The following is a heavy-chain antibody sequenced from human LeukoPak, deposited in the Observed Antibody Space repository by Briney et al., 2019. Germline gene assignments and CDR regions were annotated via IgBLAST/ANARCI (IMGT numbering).Heavy chain of an antibody. V-gene: IGHV1-3*03. CDR3: ARDTGYYGSGRGYFDY. J-gene: IGHJ4*02. CDR1: GYTFTSYA. Sequence: ASVKVSCKAPGYTFTSYAMHWVRQAPGQRLEWRGWINAGNGNTKYSQEFQGRVTITRDTSASTAYMELSSLRSEDMAVYYCARDTGYYGSGRGYFDYWGQGTLVTVSS. D-gene: IGHD3-10*01. CDR2: INAGNGNT.